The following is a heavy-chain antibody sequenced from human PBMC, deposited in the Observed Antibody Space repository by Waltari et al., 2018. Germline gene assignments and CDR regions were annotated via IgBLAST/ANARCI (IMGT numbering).Heavy chain of an antibody. V-gene: IGHV4-38-2*01. CDR2: IYHDGTT. CDR3: TRQTLGYCTSAACRRLEA. Sequence: QVQLQESGPRLVKPSETLSLTCDVSGYAINSGFYWGCFRQAPEKGIEWIATIYHDGTTFYNPSLTSRVTTSMDTSKNQISLKLKSVTAADTAVYYCTRQTLGYCTSAACRRLEAWGQGTLVTVSS. J-gene: IGHJ5*02. D-gene: IGHD2-8*02. CDR1: GYAINSGFY.